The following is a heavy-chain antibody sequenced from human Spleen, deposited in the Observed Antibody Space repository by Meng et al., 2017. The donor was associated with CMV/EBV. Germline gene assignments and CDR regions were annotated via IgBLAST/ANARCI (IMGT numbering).Heavy chain of an antibody. CDR3: ARTYMSGWPNLPIDY. J-gene: IGHJ4*02. CDR2: INPDSGGT. V-gene: IGHV1-2*02. CDR1: GYTFTGYY. D-gene: IGHD6-19*01. Sequence: ASVKVSCKASGYTFTGYYMHWVRQAPGQGLEWMGWINPDSGGTNYAQKFQGRVTMTRDTSISTACMELSSRRSDDTAVYYCARTYMSGWPNLPIDYWGQGTLVTVSS.